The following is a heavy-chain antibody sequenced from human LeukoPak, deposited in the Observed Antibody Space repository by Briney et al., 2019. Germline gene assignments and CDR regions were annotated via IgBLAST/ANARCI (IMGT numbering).Heavy chain of an antibody. D-gene: IGHD3-9*01. J-gene: IGHJ4*02. Sequence: PSETLSLTCTVSGGSVSSGSYYWRWIRQPPGTGLEWIGYIYYSGSTNYNPSLKSRVTISVDTSKNQFSLKLSSVTAADTAVYYCARAPRYYDILTGYQTPFDYWGQGTLVTVSS. CDR3: ARAPRYYDILTGYQTPFDY. CDR1: GGSVSSGSYY. V-gene: IGHV4-61*01. CDR2: IYYSGST.